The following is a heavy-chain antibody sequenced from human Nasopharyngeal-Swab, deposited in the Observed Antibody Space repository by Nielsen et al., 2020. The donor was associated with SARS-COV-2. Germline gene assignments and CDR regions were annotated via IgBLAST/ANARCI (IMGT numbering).Heavy chain of an antibody. J-gene: IGHJ4*02. Sequence: GESLKISCAASGFTFSSYWMSWVRQAPGKGLEWVANIKQDGSEKYYVDSVKGRFTISRDNAKNPLYLQMNSLRAEDTAVYYCARDPLVVKNSGQSSGDYWGQGTLVTVSS. CDR3: ARDPLVVKNSGQSSGDY. CDR1: GFTFSSYW. CDR2: IKQDGSEK. V-gene: IGHV3-7*01. D-gene: IGHD1-26*01.